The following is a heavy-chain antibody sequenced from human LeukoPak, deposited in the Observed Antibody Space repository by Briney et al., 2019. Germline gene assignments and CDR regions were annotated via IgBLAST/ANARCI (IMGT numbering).Heavy chain of an antibody. CDR3: TRSIPAAKGKDFDY. CDR1: GFTFSDYY. Sequence: PGGSLRLSCAASGFTFSDYYMSWVRQASGKGLEWVGRIRSKANSYATAYAASVKGRFTISRDDSKNTAYLQMNSLKTEDTAVYYCTRSIPAAKGKDFDYWGQGTLVTVSS. CDR2: IRSKANSYAT. J-gene: IGHJ4*02. D-gene: IGHD2-2*01. V-gene: IGHV3-73*01.